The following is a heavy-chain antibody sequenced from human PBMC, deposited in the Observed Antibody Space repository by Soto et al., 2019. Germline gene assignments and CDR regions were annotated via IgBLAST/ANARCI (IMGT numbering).Heavy chain of an antibody. CDR1: GYTFTSYA. Sequence: ASVKVSCKASGYTFTSYAMHWVRQAPGQRLEWMGWINAGNGNTKYSQKFQGRVTITRDTSASTAYMELSSLRSEDTAVYYCARVRVDIVVVPAAGLNYYYYMDVWGKGTTVNVSS. J-gene: IGHJ6*03. CDR2: INAGNGNT. D-gene: IGHD2-2*01. CDR3: ARVRVDIVVVPAAGLNYYYYMDV. V-gene: IGHV1-3*01.